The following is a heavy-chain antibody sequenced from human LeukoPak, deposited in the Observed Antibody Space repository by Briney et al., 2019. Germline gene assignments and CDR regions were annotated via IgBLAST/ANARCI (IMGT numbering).Heavy chain of an antibody. J-gene: IGHJ4*02. CDR1: GFTFSNNA. D-gene: IGHD1-1*01. Sequence: PGGSLRLSCAASGFTFSNNAMSWVRQAPGKGLEWVSAITGSGGTTYYADSVKGRFTISRDNSKNTLYPQMNSLRAEDTAVYYCAKGLHNTTPREIDYWGQGTLVTVSS. V-gene: IGHV3-23*01. CDR2: ITGSGGTT. CDR3: AKGLHNTTPREIDY.